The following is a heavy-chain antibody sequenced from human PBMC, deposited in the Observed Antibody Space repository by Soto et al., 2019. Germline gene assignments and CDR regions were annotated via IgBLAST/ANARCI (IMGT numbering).Heavy chain of an antibody. D-gene: IGHD6-25*01. CDR1: GFTFSNYA. Sequence: EVQLLESGGGLVQPGRSLRLSCAASGFTFSNYAMSWVRQAPGQGLDWVSAISGSGGTTYYPDSVKGRFTISRDNSKNTLFLQMNSLRAADAAVYYCAKFFVETGSNSGWPWSFHYWGQGTLVTVSS. CDR2: ISGSGGTT. CDR3: AKFFVETGSNSGWPWSFHY. V-gene: IGHV3-23*01. J-gene: IGHJ4*02.